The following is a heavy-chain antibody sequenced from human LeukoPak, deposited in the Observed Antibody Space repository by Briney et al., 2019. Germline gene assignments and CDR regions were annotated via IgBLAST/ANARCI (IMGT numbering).Heavy chain of an antibody. J-gene: IGHJ4*02. CDR2: FDPEDGET. D-gene: IGHD6-25*01. Sequence: ASVKVSCKVSGYTLTELSMHWVRHAPGEGLEWMGGFDPEDGETIYAQKFQGRVTMTEDTSTDTAYMELSSLRSEDTAVYCCATAGGYYFDYWGQGTLVTVSS. CDR3: ATAGGYYFDY. V-gene: IGHV1-24*01. CDR1: GYTLTELS.